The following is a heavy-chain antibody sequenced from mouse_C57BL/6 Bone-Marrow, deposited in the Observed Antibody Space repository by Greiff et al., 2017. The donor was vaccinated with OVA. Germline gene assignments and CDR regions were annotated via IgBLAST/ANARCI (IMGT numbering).Heavy chain of an antibody. Sequence: QVQLQQSGAELARPGASVKLSCKASGYTFTSYGISWVKQRTGQGLEWIGEIYPRSGNTYYNEKFKGKATLTAEKSSSTAYMELRSLTSEDSAVYVCARDVGPYSNDAFAYWGQGTLVTVSA. J-gene: IGHJ3*01. D-gene: IGHD2-12*01. CDR1: GYTFTSYG. CDR3: ARDVGPYSNDAFAY. CDR2: IYPRSGNT. V-gene: IGHV1-81*01.